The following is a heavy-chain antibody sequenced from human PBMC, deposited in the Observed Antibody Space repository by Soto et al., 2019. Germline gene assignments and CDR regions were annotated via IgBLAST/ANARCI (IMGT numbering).Heavy chain of an antibody. CDR2: ISYDGSSK. J-gene: IGHJ6*02. Sequence: QVQLVESGGGVVQPGRSLRLSCAASGFTFSSYGMHWVRQAPGKGLEWVAVISYDGSSKYYADSVKGRFTISRDNSKNTLYLQMNSLRAEDTAVYYCAKGFGPPLRYKRDYYYYYGMDVWGQGTTVTVSS. D-gene: IGHD3-9*01. V-gene: IGHV3-30*18. CDR1: GFTFSSYG. CDR3: AKGFGPPLRYKRDYYYYYGMDV.